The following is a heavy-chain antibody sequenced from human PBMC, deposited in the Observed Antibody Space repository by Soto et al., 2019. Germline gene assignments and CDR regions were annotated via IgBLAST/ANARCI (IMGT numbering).Heavy chain of an antibody. CDR3: ARESSSGWYFFDY. CDR2: IKQDVSEK. Sequence: HPGGSLRLSCGASGFIFSSHWMSWARQAPGKGLEWVANIKQDVSEKYYVDSVKGRFTISRDNAKNSLYLQVSSLRAEDTAVYYCARESSSGWYFFDYWGQGTLVTVSS. CDR1: GFIFSSHW. J-gene: IGHJ4*02. V-gene: IGHV3-7*03. D-gene: IGHD6-19*01.